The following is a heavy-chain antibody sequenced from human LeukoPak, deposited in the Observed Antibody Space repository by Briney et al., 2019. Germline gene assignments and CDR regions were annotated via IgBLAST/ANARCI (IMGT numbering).Heavy chain of an antibody. J-gene: IGHJ4*02. Sequence: SSETLSLTCTVSGGSISSYYWSWIRQPAGKGLEWIGRTYTSGSTNYNPSLKSRVTMSVDTSKNQFSLKLSSVTAADTAVYYCARSPLLWFGELLYYFDYWGQGTLVTVSS. CDR1: GGSISSYY. V-gene: IGHV4-4*07. D-gene: IGHD3-10*01. CDR3: ARSPLLWFGELLYYFDY. CDR2: TYTSGST.